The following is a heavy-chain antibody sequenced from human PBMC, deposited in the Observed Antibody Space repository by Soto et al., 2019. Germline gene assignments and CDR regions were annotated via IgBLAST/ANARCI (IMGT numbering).Heavy chain of an antibody. Sequence: EVQLVESGGGLVKPGGSLRLSCGASGFSFNNAWLNWVRQAPGKGLEWVGRIKSKSDGELAEYAAPVKDRFTISRDDSKNTVFLKMNSLKTEDTAVYYCALITSDYWGQGTLVTVSS. J-gene: IGHJ4*02. V-gene: IGHV3-15*07. CDR1: GFSFNNAW. CDR3: ALITSDY. CDR2: IKSKSDGELA.